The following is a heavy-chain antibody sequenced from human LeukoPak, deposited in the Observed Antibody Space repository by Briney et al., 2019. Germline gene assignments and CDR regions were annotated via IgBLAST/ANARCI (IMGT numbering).Heavy chain of an antibody. CDR3: ARGNRLYSSSWSSLAFDI. CDR1: GYTFTSYD. CDR2: TNPNSGYS. Sequence: ASVKVSCKASGYTFTSYDINWVRQATGQGLEWMGWTNPNSGYSGYAQKLQGRVTMTRNTSISTAYMELSSQRSEDTAVYYCARGNRLYSSSWSSLAFDIWGQGTMVTVSS. D-gene: IGHD6-13*01. V-gene: IGHV1-8*01. J-gene: IGHJ3*02.